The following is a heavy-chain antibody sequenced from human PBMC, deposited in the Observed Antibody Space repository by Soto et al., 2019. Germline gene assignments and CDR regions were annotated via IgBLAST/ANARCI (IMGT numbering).Heavy chain of an antibody. CDR3: AREGIWFGELWHHYYGMAV. CDR1: GGSFSGYY. CDR2: INHSGST. Sequence: SETLSLTCAGYGGSFSGYYWSWIRQPPGKGLEWIGEINHSGSTNYNPSLKSRVTISVDTSKNQFSLKLSSVTAADTAVYYCAREGIWFGELWHHYYGMAVPSRGTTDPVSS. V-gene: IGHV4-34*01. J-gene: IGHJ6*02. D-gene: IGHD3-10*01.